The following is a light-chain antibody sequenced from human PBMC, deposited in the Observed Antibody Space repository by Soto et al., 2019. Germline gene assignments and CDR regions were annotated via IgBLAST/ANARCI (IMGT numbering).Light chain of an antibody. V-gene: IGKV3-15*01. CDR1: QNNDKK. J-gene: IGKJ1*01. Sequence: EIVMTQSPGTLSVSPGERVTLSCRASQNNDKKVAWYQQKVGQAPRLLIYGASTRATGIPPRISGDGSGADFTLTISNVQPEDFAVYFCQQYDNWPTWTFGQGTKLE. CDR3: QQYDNWPTWT. CDR2: GAS.